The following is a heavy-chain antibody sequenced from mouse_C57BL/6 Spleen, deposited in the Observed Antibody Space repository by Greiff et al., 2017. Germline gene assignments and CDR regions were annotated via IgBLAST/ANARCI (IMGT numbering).Heavy chain of an antibody. V-gene: IGHV1-26*01. Sequence: VQLKQSGPELVKPGASVKISCKASGYTFTDYYMNWVKQSHGKSLEWIGDINPNNGGTSYNQKFKGKATLTVDKSSSTAYMELRSLTSEDSAVYYCARGTYGSSPYWYFDVWGTGTTVTVSS. D-gene: IGHD1-1*01. J-gene: IGHJ1*03. CDR1: GYTFTDYY. CDR3: ARGTYGSSPYWYFDV. CDR2: INPNNGGT.